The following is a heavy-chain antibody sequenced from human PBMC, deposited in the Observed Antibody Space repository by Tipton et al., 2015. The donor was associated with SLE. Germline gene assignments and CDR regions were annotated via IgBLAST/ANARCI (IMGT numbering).Heavy chain of an antibody. CDR2: ISHSGNT. V-gene: IGHV4-59*12. CDR3: ARKELSTMRDY. J-gene: IGHJ4*02. D-gene: IGHD5-24*01. Sequence: TLSLTCTVSGGSINYDYWSWIRQPPGKGLEWIGTISHSGNTYSHTSLESRVTISVDTSQNQFSMSLSSVSAADTAVYYCARKELSTMRDYWGQGTLVTVSS. CDR1: GGSINYDY.